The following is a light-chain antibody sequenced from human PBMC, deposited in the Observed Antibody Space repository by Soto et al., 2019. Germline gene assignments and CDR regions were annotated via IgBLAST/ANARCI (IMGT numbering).Light chain of an antibody. CDR2: GAS. CDR3: QQYNNWPPWT. Sequence: EIVLTQSPATLSVSPGERVTLSCRASQSVDINLAWYQQKPGQAPRLLIYGASSRATGIPDRFSGSGSGTEFTLTISRLEPEDFAVYYCQQYNNWPPWTFGQGTKVDIK. J-gene: IGKJ1*01. CDR1: QSVDIN. V-gene: IGKV3D-15*01.